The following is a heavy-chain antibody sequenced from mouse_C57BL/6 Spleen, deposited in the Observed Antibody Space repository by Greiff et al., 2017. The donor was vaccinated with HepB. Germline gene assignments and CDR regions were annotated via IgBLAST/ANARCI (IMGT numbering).Heavy chain of an antibody. J-gene: IGHJ3*01. CDR1: GFTFSSYT. CDR2: ISGGGGNT. CDR3: ARHYDYDAWFAY. Sequence: EVKLVESGGGLVKPGGSLKLSCAASGFTFSSYTMSWVRQTPEKRLEWVATISGGGGNTYYPDSVKGRFTISRDNAKNTLYLQMSSLRSEDTALYYCARHYDYDAWFAYWGQGTLVTVSA. D-gene: IGHD2-4*01. V-gene: IGHV5-9*01.